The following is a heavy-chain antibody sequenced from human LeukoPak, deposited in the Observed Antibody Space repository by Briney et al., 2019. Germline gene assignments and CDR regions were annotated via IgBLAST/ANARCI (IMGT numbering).Heavy chain of an antibody. CDR2: INQSGST. V-gene: IGHV4-34*01. D-gene: IGHD3-10*01. Sequence: KPSETLSLTCAVYGGSFSGYYWSWLRKPPGKGVEWVGEINQSGSTNYNPSLKSRVTISVDTSKNQFSLKLSSVTAADTAVYYCARGPIYTMVRGVHYWGQGTLVTVSS. CDR1: GGSFSGYY. J-gene: IGHJ4*02. CDR3: ARGPIYTMVRGVHY.